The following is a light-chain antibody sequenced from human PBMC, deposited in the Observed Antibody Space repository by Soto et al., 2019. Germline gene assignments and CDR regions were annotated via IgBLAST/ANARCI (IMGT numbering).Light chain of an antibody. CDR3: VLYMGSGTWV. CDR1: SGSVSTSYY. Sequence: QTVVTQEPSFSVSPGRTVTLTCGLSSGSVSTSYYPSWYQQTPGQAPRTLIYNTNTRSSGVPDRFSGSILGKKAALTIAGAQADDESDYYCVLYMGSGTWVFGGGTKLTVL. J-gene: IGLJ3*02. CDR2: NTN. V-gene: IGLV8-61*01.